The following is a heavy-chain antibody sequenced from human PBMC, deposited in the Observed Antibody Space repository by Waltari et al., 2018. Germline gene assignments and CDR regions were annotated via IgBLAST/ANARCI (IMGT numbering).Heavy chain of an antibody. J-gene: IGHJ3*02. CDR1: GYTFTGYY. CDR3: ARLAVLVVAAHNDAFDI. V-gene: IGHV1-2*06. Sequence: QVQLVQSGAEVKKPGSSVKVSCKASGYTFTGYYMHWVRQAPGQGLEWMGRINPNGGGTNYAQKFKGRVTMTRDTSISTAYMELSRLRSDDTAVYYCARLAVLVVAAHNDAFDIWGQGTMVTVSS. CDR2: INPNGGGT. D-gene: IGHD2-15*01.